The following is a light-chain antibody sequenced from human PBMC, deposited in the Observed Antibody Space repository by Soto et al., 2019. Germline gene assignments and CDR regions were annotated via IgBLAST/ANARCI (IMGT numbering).Light chain of an antibody. CDR1: SSDVGGYNY. CDR3: SSYACSSNLV. Sequence: QSVLTQPPSASGSPGQSVSISCTGTSSDVGGYNYVSWYQQHPGKAPKLMIYEVNQRPSGVPDRFSGSKSDNTASLTVSRLQAEDEADYYCSSYACSSNLVFGGGTKLTVL. J-gene: IGLJ2*01. CDR2: EVN. V-gene: IGLV2-8*01.